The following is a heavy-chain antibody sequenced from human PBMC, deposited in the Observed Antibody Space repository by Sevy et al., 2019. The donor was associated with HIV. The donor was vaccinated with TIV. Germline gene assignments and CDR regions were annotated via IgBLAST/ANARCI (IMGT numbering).Heavy chain of an antibody. Sequence: ASVNSCKASGGTFSSYAISWVRQAPGQGLEWMGGIIPIFGTANYAQKFQGRVTITADESTSTAYMELSSLRSEDTAVYYCASAHYYGSGSYHAYYGMDVWGQGTTVTVSS. V-gene: IGHV1-69*13. J-gene: IGHJ6*02. CDR2: IIPIFGTA. D-gene: IGHD3-10*01. CDR3: ASAHYYGSGSYHAYYGMDV. CDR1: GGTFSSYA.